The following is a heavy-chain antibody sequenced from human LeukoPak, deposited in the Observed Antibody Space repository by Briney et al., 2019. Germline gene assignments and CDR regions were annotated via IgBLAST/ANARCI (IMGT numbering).Heavy chain of an antibody. J-gene: IGHJ4*02. Sequence: GRSLRLSCAASGFTFDDYAMHWVRQAPGKGLEWVSGISWNSGSIGYADSVKGRFTISRDNAKNSLYLQMNSLRAEDTALYYCAKDISDSSSSGLDYWGQGTLVTVSS. D-gene: IGHD6-6*01. CDR1: GFTFDDYA. CDR3: AKDISDSSSSGLDY. CDR2: ISWNSGSI. V-gene: IGHV3-9*01.